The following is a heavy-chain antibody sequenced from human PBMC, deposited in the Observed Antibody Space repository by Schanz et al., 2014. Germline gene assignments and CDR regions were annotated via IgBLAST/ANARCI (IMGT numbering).Heavy chain of an antibody. V-gene: IGHV3-30*03. J-gene: IGHJ6*03. CDR2: ISYDGNNE. CDR1: GFTFSSYG. D-gene: IGHD3-22*01. CDR3: ARENSSGYSPAVTYYIDV. Sequence: QVQLVESGGGVVQPGRSRRLSCEASGFTFSSYGMHWVRQAPGKGLEWVAVISYDGNNEDYADSVKGRFSISRDNNWKTLSLQMNSLRSDDTAIYHCARENSSGYSPAVTYYIDVWGKGTTVTVSS.